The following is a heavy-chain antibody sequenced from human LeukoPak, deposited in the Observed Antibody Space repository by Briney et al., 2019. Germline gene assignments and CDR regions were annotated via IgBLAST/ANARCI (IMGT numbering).Heavy chain of an antibody. V-gene: IGHV4-59*12. CDR3: ARGVARSSKFHFSYYFDY. CDR1: GFTFSDNS. Sequence: GSLRLSCVASGFTFSDNSMTWIRQPPGKGLEWIGYINYSGSTNYNPSLKSRVSISEDTSKNQFSLKLNSVTAADTAVYYCARGVARSSKFHFSYYFDYWGQGTLVTVSS. J-gene: IGHJ4*02. CDR2: INYSGST. D-gene: IGHD6-6*01.